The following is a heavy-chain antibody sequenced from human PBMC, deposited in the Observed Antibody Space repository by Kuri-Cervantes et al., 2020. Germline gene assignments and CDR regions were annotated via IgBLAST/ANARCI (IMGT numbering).Heavy chain of an antibody. J-gene: IGHJ4*02. D-gene: IGHD1-7*01. CDR2: ISAYNGNT. V-gene: IGHV1-18*04. Sequence: ASVKVSCKASGYTFTGYYMHWVRQVPGQGLEWMGWISAYNGNTNYAQKLQGRVTMTTDTSTSTAYMELRSLRSDDTAVYYCARVGGELRPDDYWGQGTLVTVSS. CDR3: ARVGGELRPDDY. CDR1: GYTFTGYY.